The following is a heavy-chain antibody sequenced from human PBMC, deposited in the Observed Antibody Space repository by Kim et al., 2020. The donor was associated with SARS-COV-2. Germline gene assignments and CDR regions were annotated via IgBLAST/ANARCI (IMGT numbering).Heavy chain of an antibody. J-gene: IGHJ4*02. D-gene: IGHD2-2*03. CDR1: GFTFTGYA. Sequence: GGSLRLSCTTSGFTFTGYAMSWVRQAPGMGLEWVSSIDGSDGTTYYVDSVMGRFTISRDNSKNTLYLQMNSLRAYDTAVYYCMKGGWGWIWDHWGQGTRVTVSS. CDR3: MKGGWGWIWDH. V-gene: IGHV3-23*01. CDR2: IDGSDGTT.